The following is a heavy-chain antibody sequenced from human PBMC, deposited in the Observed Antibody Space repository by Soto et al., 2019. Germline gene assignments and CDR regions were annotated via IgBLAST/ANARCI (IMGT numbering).Heavy chain of an antibody. D-gene: IGHD3-10*01. CDR3: AKTMVRAHDYYGMDV. J-gene: IGHJ6*02. V-gene: IGHV3-23*01. Sequence: GGSLRLSCAASGFTFSSYAMSWVRQAPGKGLEWVSAISGSGGSTYYADPVKGRFTISRDNSKNTLYLQMNSLRAEDTAVYYCAKTMVRAHDYYGMDVWGQGTTVTVSS. CDR2: ISGSGGST. CDR1: GFTFSSYA.